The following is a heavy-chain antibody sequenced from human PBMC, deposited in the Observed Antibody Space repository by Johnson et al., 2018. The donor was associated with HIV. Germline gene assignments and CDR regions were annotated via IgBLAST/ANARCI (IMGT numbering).Heavy chain of an antibody. V-gene: IGHV3-23*04. D-gene: IGHD3-3*01. CDR1: GFTFDDYA. CDR3: AKDHSRSILGMIIDAFDI. Sequence: QLVESGGGLVQPGRSLRLSCAASGFTFDDYAMHWVRQAPGKGLEWVSAISGSGGSTYYADSVKGRFTISRDNSKNTLYLQMNSLRAEDTAVYYCAKDHSRSILGMIIDAFDIWGQGTMVTVSS. J-gene: IGHJ3*02. CDR2: ISGSGGST.